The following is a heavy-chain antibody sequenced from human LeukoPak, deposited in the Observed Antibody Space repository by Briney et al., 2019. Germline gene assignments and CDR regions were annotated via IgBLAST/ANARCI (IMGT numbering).Heavy chain of an antibody. D-gene: IGHD2-15*01. CDR3: AKDWSVVYCSGGSCEPNTDLDAFDI. CDR1: GLAYSRHA. J-gene: IGHJ3*02. CDR2: IDFSGGSK. Sequence: PGGSLRLLRAACGLAYSRHAMCWVRQAPGKAREWVSSIDFSGGSKYYAESAEGRYTISRDISKNTLYVEMDGVRVGDRALFYFAKDWSVVYCSGGSCEPNTDLDAFDIWGQGTMVTVSS. V-gene: IGHV3-23*01.